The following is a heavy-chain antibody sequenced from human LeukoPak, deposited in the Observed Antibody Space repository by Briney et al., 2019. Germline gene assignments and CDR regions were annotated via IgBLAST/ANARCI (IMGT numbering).Heavy chain of an antibody. V-gene: IGHV4-39*07. Sequence: SETLSLTCTVSGGSISSSSYYWGWIRQPPGKGLEWIGCMYHSGSTYYNPSLKSRVTISVDTSKTQFSLRLSSVTAADTAVYSCAREDSGSYYNYYYYYMDVWGKGTTVTISS. J-gene: IGHJ6*03. CDR3: AREDSGSYYNYYYYYMDV. D-gene: IGHD3-10*01. CDR2: MYHSGST. CDR1: GGSISSSSYY.